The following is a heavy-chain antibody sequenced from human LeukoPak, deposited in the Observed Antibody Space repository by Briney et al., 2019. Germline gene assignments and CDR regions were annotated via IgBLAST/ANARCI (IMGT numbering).Heavy chain of an antibody. CDR3: AKGSYGSGSYYYFDS. J-gene: IGHJ4*02. CDR2: ISSNGGST. Sequence: PGGSLRLSCAASGFTFSSYAMHWVRQAPGKGLEYVSAISSNGGSTYYADSVKGRFTISRDNSKNTLYLQMNSLRAEDTAVYYCAKGSYGSGSYYYFDSWGQGTLVTVSS. D-gene: IGHD3-10*01. CDR1: GFTFSSYA. V-gene: IGHV3-64*02.